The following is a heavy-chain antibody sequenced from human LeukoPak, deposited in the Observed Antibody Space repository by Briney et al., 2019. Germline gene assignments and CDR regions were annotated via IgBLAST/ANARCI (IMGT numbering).Heavy chain of an antibody. V-gene: IGHV1-2*02. J-gene: IGHJ3*02. D-gene: IGHD6-13*01. CDR1: GYTFTGYY. Sequence: ASVKVSCKASGYTFTGYYMHWVRQAPGQGLEWREWINPNSGGTNYAQKFQGRVTMTRDTSISTAYMELSRLRSDDTAVYYCARGDSSSWYFSAFDIWGQGTMVTVSS. CDR3: ARGDSSSWYFSAFDI. CDR2: INPNSGGT.